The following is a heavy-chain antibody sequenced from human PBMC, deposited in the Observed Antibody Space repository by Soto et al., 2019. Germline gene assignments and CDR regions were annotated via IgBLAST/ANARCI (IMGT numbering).Heavy chain of an antibody. CDR1: GYSFTSYW. CDR2: IDPSDSYT. Sequence: ESLKISCKGSGYSFTSYWISWVRQMPGKGLEWMGRIDPSDSYTNYSPSFQGHVTISADKSISTAYLQWSSLKASDTAMYYCARSASLQYSVGTNGPFDYWGQGTLVTVSS. D-gene: IGHD1-26*01. J-gene: IGHJ4*02. V-gene: IGHV5-10-1*01. CDR3: ARSASLQYSVGTNGPFDY.